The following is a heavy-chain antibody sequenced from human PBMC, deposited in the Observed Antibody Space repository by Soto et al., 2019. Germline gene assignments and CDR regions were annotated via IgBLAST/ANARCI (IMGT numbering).Heavy chain of an antibody. CDR2: IWYDGSNK. J-gene: IGHJ6*02. V-gene: IGHV3-33*01. Sequence: QVQLVESGGGVVQPGRSLRLSCTASGFIFNNYGMHWVRQAPGKGLEWVAVIWYDGSNKYYADSVKGRFTISRDNPKNTLYLQMNSLRGEDTAMYYCARDGHGDYHDVDVWGQGTTVTVSS. D-gene: IGHD4-17*01. CDR3: ARDGHGDYHDVDV. CDR1: GFIFNNYG.